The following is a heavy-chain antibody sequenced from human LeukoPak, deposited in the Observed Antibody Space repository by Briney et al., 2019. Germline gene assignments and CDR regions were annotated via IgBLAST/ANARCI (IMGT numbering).Heavy chain of an antibody. Sequence: SETLSLTCTVSGGSISSYYWSWIRQPPGKGLEWIGYIYYSGSTNYNPFLKSRVTISVDTSKNQFSLKLSSVTAADTAVYYCARERRVRGVMFDYWGQGTLVTVSS. CDR2: IYYSGST. J-gene: IGHJ4*02. CDR1: GGSISSYY. V-gene: IGHV4-59*01. D-gene: IGHD3-10*01. CDR3: ARERRVRGVMFDY.